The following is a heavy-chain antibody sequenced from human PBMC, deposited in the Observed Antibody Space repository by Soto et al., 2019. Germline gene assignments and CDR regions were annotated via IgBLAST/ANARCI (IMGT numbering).Heavy chain of an antibody. D-gene: IGHD3-10*02. CDR3: ARAVPVFDHFDY. CDR2: ISYDGSNK. Sequence: QVQLVESGGGVVQPGRSLRLSCAASGFTFSSYAMHWVRQAPGKGLEWVAVISYDGSNKYYADSVKGRFTISRDNSKNTLYLQMNSLRAEDTAVYYCARAVPVFDHFDYWGQGTLVTVSS. J-gene: IGHJ4*02. V-gene: IGHV3-30-3*01. CDR1: GFTFSSYA.